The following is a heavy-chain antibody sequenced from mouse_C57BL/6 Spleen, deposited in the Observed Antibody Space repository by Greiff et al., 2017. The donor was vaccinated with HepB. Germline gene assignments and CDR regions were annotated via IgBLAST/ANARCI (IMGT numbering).Heavy chain of an antibody. CDR2: INPNYGTT. V-gene: IGHV1-39*01. D-gene: IGHD3-2*02. J-gene: IGHJ3*01. CDR1: GYSFTDYN. CDR3: ARLGDSSGYVGTWFAY. Sequence: EVHLVESGPELVKPGASVKISCKASGYSFTDYNMNWVKQSNGKSLEWIGVINPNYGTTSYNQKFKGKATLTVDQSSSTAYMQLNSLTSEDSAVYYCARLGDSSGYVGTWFAYWGQGTLVTVSA.